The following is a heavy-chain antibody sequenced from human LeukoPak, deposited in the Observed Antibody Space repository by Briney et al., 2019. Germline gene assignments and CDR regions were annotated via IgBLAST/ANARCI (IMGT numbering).Heavy chain of an antibody. CDR1: GFTFSSYG. CDR2: IRYDGSNK. V-gene: IGHV3-30*02. CDR3: AKSIPYYYGSGSYEAPDY. Sequence: GGSLRLSCAASGFTFSSYGMHWVRQAPGKGLEWVAFIRYDGSNKYYADSVKGLFTISRDNSKNTLYLQMNSLRAEDTAVYYCAKSIPYYYGSGSYEAPDYWGQGTLVTVSS. D-gene: IGHD3-10*01. J-gene: IGHJ4*02.